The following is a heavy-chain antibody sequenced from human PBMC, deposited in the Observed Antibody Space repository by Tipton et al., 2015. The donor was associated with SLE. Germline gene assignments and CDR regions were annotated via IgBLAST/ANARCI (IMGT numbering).Heavy chain of an antibody. CDR3: ARDGGELHLDY. Sequence: SLRLSCAASGFTFSSYWMSWVRQAPGKGLEWVSSISSSSSYIYYADSVKGRFTISRDNAKNSLYLQMNSLRAEDTAVYYCARDGGELHLDYWGQGTLVTVSS. V-gene: IGHV3-21*01. J-gene: IGHJ4*02. D-gene: IGHD1-26*01. CDR1: GFTFSSYW. CDR2: ISSSSSYI.